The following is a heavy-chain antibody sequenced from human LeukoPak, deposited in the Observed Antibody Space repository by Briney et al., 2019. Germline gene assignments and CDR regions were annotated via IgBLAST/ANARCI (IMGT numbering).Heavy chain of an antibody. CDR2: ISSRGGNT. J-gene: IGHJ6*03. D-gene: IGHD4-11*01. Sequence: VGSLRLSCVASGFTFNSHGMSWVRQGPGRGLEWVSTISSRGGNTYDADFVKGRFTISRDNSKNTLYLQMNSLRAEDTAVYYCAKYTRLTVQDYMDVWGKGTTVTVSS. V-gene: IGHV3-23*01. CDR1: GFTFNSHG. CDR3: AKYTRLTVQDYMDV.